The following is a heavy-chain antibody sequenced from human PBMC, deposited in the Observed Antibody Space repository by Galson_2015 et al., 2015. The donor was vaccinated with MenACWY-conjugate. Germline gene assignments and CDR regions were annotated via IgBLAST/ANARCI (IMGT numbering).Heavy chain of an antibody. CDR2: IRSKAYGGTT. D-gene: IGHD2-2*01. J-gene: IGHJ4*02. V-gene: IGHV3-49*03. Sequence: SLRLSCAASGFTFGDYAVSWFRQAPGKGLEWVGFIRSKAYGGTTEYAASVKGRFTISRDDSKSIAYLQMNSLKTEDTAVYYCTRPLIYCSSTSCYDYWGQGTLVTVSS. CDR3: TRPLIYCSSTSCYDY. CDR1: GFTFGDYA.